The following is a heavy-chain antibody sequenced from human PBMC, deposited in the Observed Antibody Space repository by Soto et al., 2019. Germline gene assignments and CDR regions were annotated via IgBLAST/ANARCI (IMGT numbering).Heavy chain of an antibody. CDR2: IYVTGAV. Sequence: SETLSLTCSVSGAALNSGNYYWSWIRQVPGKGLEWIGHIYVTGAVDYNPSLRDRITISQDTSERQFSLNLRLVAAADTAVYYCARLRIATNNYKWFDPWGQGTLVTVSS. CDR3: ARLRIATNNYKWFDP. D-gene: IGHD2-21*01. J-gene: IGHJ5*02. CDR1: GAALNSGNYY. V-gene: IGHV4-31*03.